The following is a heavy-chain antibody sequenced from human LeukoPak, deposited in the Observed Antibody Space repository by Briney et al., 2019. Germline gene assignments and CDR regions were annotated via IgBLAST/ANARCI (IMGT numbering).Heavy chain of an antibody. CDR3: ARDCDCGSTGFDC. Sequence: GGSLRLSCTASGFTVSGNFMSWVRQAPGKGLEWVSVIYSDGYTFYADSVRGRFTISRDNSKNTLYLQMNSLRAADTAVDYFARDCDCGSTGFDCWGQGTLVTVSS. CDR1: GFTVSGNF. D-gene: IGHD2-21*02. J-gene: IGHJ4*02. CDR2: IYSDGYT. V-gene: IGHV3-53*01.